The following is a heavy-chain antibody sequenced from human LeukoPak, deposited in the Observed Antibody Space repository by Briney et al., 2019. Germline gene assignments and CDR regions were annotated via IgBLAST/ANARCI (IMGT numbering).Heavy chain of an antibody. V-gene: IGHV6-1*01. CDR1: GDSVSNNIAT. CDR2: TYSRSRWGN. Sequence: SQTRSLTCAISGDSVSNNIATWNWVRQSPSRGLEWPGRTYSRSRWGNDYAISVKSRITINPDTSRNQFSLQLNSVTPEDTAVYYCARDRDYYYGMDVWGQGTTVTVSS. D-gene: IGHD3-10*01. CDR3: ARDRDYYYGMDV. J-gene: IGHJ6*02.